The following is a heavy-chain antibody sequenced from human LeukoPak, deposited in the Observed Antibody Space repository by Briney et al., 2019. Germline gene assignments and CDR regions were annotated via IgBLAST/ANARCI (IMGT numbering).Heavy chain of an antibody. V-gene: IGHV1-2*02. Sequence: ASVKVSCRASGYTFTGYYVHWVRQAPGQGLEWMGWINPNSGDTNFAQKFQGRVTMTRDTSISTAYMELSRLRSDDTAVYYCARGDNYDILTGYQTPSHLSDYWGQGTLVTVSS. J-gene: IGHJ4*02. CDR3: ARGDNYDILTGYQTPSHLSDY. CDR2: INPNSGDT. CDR1: GYTFTGYY. D-gene: IGHD3-9*01.